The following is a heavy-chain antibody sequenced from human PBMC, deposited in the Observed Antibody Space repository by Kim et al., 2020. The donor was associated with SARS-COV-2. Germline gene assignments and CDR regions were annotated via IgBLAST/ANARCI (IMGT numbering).Heavy chain of an antibody. V-gene: IGHV3-30-3*01. D-gene: IGHD1-1*01. CDR3: GGVGYGLDV. CDR1: GFSFSSYT. Sequence: GGSLRLSCSASGFSFSSYTMHWVRQAPGKGLEWVAFTSSDENKKYYADSVKGRFTISRDNFKNTLYLHMDSLGVEDTAVYYCGGVGYGLDVWGQGTPVAV. J-gene: IGHJ6*02. CDR2: TSSDENKK.